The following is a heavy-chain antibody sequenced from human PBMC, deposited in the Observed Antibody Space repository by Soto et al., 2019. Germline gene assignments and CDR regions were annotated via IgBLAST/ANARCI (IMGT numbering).Heavy chain of an antibody. CDR3: ARARFQVLYGKPYFDS. J-gene: IGHJ4*02. Sequence: PSLTCHVSDGSITSCGSYWGWICQRSVKGLGRIGNIYHSWNTYYNPYLKSRLTISVDTSKNHFSLMVDSVTAADTAVHHCARARFQVLYGKPYFDSWGQGTLPTDS. CDR1: DGSITSCGSY. D-gene: IGHD2-2*02. V-gene: IGHV4-31*03. CDR2: IYHSWNT.